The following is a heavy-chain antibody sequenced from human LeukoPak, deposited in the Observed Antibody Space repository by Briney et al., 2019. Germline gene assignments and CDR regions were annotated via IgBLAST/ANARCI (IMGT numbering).Heavy chain of an antibody. CDR3: VRGSNDWNGMDV. CDR2: INSAGSST. CDR1: GFTFSSYW. Sequence: GGSLRLSCAASGFTFSSYWMHWVRQTPGKGLVCVSRINSAGSSTDYADSVKGRFTISRDNAQNTLYLQMHSVRAEDMAVYYCVRGSNDWNGMDVWGQGTTVTVSS. D-gene: IGHD3-9*01. J-gene: IGHJ6*02. V-gene: IGHV3-74*01.